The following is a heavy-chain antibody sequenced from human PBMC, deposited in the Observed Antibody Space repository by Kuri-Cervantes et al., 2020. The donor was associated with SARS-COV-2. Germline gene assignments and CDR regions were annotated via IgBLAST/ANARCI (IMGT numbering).Heavy chain of an antibody. D-gene: IGHD2-21*01. J-gene: IGHJ3*02. V-gene: IGHV1-2*02. CDR3: ATAYCGGDCYSRADAFDI. CDR2: INPNSGGT. Sequence: ASVKVSCKASGYTFTGYYMHWVRQAPGQGLEWMGWINPNSGGTNYAQKLQGRVTMTRDTSISTAYMELSSLRSEDTAVYYCATAYCGGDCYSRADAFDIWGQGTMVTVSS. CDR1: GYTFTGYY.